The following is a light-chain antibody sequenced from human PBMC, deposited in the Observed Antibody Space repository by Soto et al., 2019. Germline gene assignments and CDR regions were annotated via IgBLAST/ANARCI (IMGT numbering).Light chain of an antibody. V-gene: IGKV3-11*01. CDR3: QQRSNWPIT. Sequence: IRLTQSPATLSLSTGERATLSYRASQSVSSYLAWYQQKPGQAPRLLIYDASNRATGIPARFSGSGSGTDFTLTISSLEPEDFAVYYCQQRSNWPITFGQGTRLEIK. CDR1: QSVSSY. CDR2: DAS. J-gene: IGKJ5*01.